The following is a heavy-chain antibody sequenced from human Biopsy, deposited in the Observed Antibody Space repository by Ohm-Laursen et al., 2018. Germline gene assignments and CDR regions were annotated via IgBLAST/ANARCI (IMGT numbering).Heavy chain of an antibody. CDR3: VSLGLVWFGELLSVPFGMDV. Sequence: SLRLSCAASGFSFSTYGIYWVRQAPGKGLEWVAAIWYDGTNKYYAESVKGRLTISRDNSKNTLYLQMNSLRAEDTAVYFCVSLGLVWFGELLSVPFGMDVWGQGTTVTVSS. J-gene: IGHJ6*02. D-gene: IGHD3-10*01. CDR1: GFSFSTYG. CDR2: IWYDGTNK. V-gene: IGHV3-33*07.